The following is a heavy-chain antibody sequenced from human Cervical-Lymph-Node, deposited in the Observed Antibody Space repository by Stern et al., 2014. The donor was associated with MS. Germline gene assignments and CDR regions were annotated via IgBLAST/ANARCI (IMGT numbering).Heavy chain of an antibody. V-gene: IGHV4-59*08. D-gene: IGHD3-10*01. CDR1: GGSISTYY. Sequence: QLQLQESGPGLVKPSETLSLTCTVSGGSISTYYWSWIRQPPGKGLEWIGYIHNSGITKNNPSLKSRVTISVDTSKNQFSLKLSSVTAADTAVYYCARRYYSAVPRFDYWGQGTLVTVSS. CDR2: IHNSGIT. J-gene: IGHJ4*02. CDR3: ARRYYSAVPRFDY.